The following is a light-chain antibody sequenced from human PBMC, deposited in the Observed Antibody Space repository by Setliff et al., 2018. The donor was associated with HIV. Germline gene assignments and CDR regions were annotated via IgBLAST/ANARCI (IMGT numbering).Light chain of an antibody. J-gene: IGLJ3*02. Sequence: SYELTQPSSVSVAPGKTASINCGGSYIGGKSVHWYQQKPGQAPVVVVYDDSDRPSGIPERFSGSNSGNMATLTISRVEAGDEADYFCQVWDNGSDHPVFGGGTQLTVL. V-gene: IGLV3-21*03. CDR3: QVWDNGSDHPV. CDR1: YIGGKS. CDR2: DDS.